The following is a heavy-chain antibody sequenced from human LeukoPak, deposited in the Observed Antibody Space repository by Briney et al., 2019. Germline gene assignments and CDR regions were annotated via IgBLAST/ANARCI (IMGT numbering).Heavy chain of an antibody. CDR2: IKQDGSEK. CDR1: GFTFSSYW. CDR3: ARALGDYYYYYMDV. J-gene: IGHJ6*03. V-gene: IGHV3-7*01. D-gene: IGHD7-27*01. Sequence: GGSLRLSYAASGFTFSSYWMSWVRQAPGKGLEWVANIKQDGSEKYYVDSVKGRFTISRDNAKNSLYLQMNSLRAEDTAVYYCARALGDYYYYYMDVWGKGTTVTVSS.